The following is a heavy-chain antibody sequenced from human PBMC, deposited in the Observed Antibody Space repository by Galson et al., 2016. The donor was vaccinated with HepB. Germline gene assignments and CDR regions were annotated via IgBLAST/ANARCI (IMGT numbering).Heavy chain of an antibody. Sequence: SLRLSCAASGFTFSDYYMSWIRQAPGKGLEWVSYISSSGSTIYYADSVKGRFTISRDNAKNSLYLRMNSLRAEDTAVYYCARKLRGYSAYLDVWGKGTTVTVAS. J-gene: IGHJ6*03. CDR3: ARKLRGYSAYLDV. CDR1: GFTFSDYY. V-gene: IGHV3-11*01. CDR2: ISSSGSTI. D-gene: IGHD5-18*01.